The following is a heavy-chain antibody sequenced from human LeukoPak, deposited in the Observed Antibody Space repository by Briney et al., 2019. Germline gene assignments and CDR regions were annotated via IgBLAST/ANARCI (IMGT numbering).Heavy chain of an antibody. J-gene: IGHJ4*02. D-gene: IGHD1-26*01. CDR3: ARGIVGATYDY. CDR2: IYYSGST. CDR1: GGSFSGYY. Sequence: PSETLSLTCAVYGGSFSGYYWSWIRQPPGKGLEWIGYIYYSGSTNYNPSLKSRVTISVDTSKNQFSLKLSSVTAADTAVYYCARGIVGATYDYWGQGTLVTVSS. V-gene: IGHV4-59*01.